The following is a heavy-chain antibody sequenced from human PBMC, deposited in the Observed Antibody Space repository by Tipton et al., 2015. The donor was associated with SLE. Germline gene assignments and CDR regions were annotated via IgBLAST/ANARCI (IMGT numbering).Heavy chain of an antibody. D-gene: IGHD1-26*01. CDR3: VKVAYIGSRFDY. Sequence: SLRLSCAASGFTFSSSWMHWVRQVPGKGLVWVSRINTDGTTTNYAESVRGRFTISRDNAKNTLYLQINSLRAEDTAVYYCVKVAYIGSRFDYWGQGTLVTVSS. V-gene: IGHV3-74*01. CDR1: GFTFSSSW. CDR2: INTDGTTT. J-gene: IGHJ4*02.